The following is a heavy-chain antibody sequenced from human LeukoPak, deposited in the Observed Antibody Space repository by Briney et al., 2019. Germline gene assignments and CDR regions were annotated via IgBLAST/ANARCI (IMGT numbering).Heavy chain of an antibody. D-gene: IGHD3-3*01. CDR1: GFTFSNAW. Sequence: GGSLRLSCAASGFTFSNAWMSWVRQAPGKGLEWVGRIKSKTDGGTTDYAAPVKGRFTISRDDSKNTLYLQMNSLKTEDTAVYYCTTLTYCDFWSGYPDYWGQGTLVTVSS. V-gene: IGHV3-15*01. CDR2: IKSKTDGGTT. CDR3: TTLTYCDFWSGYPDY. J-gene: IGHJ4*02.